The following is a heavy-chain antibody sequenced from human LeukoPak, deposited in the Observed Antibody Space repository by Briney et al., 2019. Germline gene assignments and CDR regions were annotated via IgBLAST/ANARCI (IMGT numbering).Heavy chain of an antibody. D-gene: IGHD3-3*01. J-gene: IGHJ4*02. CDR2: INSGGNNM. Sequence: GGSLRLSCAASGFTFSTYSMNWVRQAPGKGLEWVSSINSGGNNMYYADSEKGRFTISRDTTKNSLYLQMDILSAEDAAVYYCARVPTTGFWSCYSNSYFYYWGQGTLVTVSS. V-gene: IGHV3-21*01. CDR1: GFTFSTYS. CDR3: ARVPTTGFWSCYSNSYFYY.